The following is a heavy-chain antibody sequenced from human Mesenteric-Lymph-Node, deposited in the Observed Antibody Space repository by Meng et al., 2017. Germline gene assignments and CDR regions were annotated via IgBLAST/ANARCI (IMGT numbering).Heavy chain of an antibody. J-gene: IGHJ4*02. CDR3: ARAREYYYDSSGYYYFDY. CDR2: IIPIFGTA. CDR1: GGTFSSYA. Sequence: SVKVSCKASGGTFSSYAISWVRQAPGQGLEWRGGIIPIFGTANYAQKFQGRVTITEDKATSTAYMELSSLRSEDTAVYYCARAREYYYDSSGYYYFDYWGQGTLVTVSS. D-gene: IGHD3-22*01. V-gene: IGHV1-69*06.